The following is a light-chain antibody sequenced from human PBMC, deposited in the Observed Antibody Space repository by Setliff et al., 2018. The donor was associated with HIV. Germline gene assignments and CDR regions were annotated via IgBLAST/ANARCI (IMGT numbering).Light chain of an antibody. J-gene: IGLJ1*01. CDR2: DVS. Sequence: ALSQPASVSGSPGQSITISCTGTPSDVGGFTLVSWYQKYPDRVPKLIIYDVSKRPSRVSDRFSGSKSANTASLTISGLQAEDEADYFCFSYTNTDTFVFGTGTKVTV. CDR1: PSDVGGFTL. CDR3: FSYTNTDTFV. V-gene: IGLV2-23*02.